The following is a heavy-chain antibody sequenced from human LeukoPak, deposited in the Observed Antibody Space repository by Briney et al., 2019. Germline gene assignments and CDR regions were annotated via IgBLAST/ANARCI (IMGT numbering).Heavy chain of an antibody. J-gene: IGHJ4*02. CDR1: GYSFTSYW. Sequence: GESLKISCKGSGYSFTSYWISWVRQMPGKGLEWMGRIDPSDSYTNYSPSFQGHVTISADKSISTAYLQWSSLKASDTAMYYCATWAYNWNDTFDYWGQGTLVTVSS. V-gene: IGHV5-10-1*01. CDR2: IDPSDSYT. D-gene: IGHD1-20*01. CDR3: ATWAYNWNDTFDY.